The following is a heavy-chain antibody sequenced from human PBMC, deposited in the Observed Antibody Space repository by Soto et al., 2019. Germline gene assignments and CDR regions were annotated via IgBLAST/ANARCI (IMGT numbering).Heavy chain of an antibody. D-gene: IGHD3-22*01. Sequence: EVQLVESGGGLVKPGGSLRLSCAASGFTFSNAWMNWVRQAPGKGLEWVGRIKSKTDGGTTDYAAPVKGRFTISRDDSKNTLYLQMNSLKTEDTAVYYCTTGALSPFVAVDTYYYDSSGYSPFDYWGQGTLVTVSS. CDR2: IKSKTDGGTT. V-gene: IGHV3-15*07. J-gene: IGHJ4*02. CDR3: TTGALSPFVAVDTYYYDSSGYSPFDY. CDR1: GFTFSNAW.